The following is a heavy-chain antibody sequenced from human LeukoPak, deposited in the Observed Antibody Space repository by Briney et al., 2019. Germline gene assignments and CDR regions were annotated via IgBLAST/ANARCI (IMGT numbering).Heavy chain of an antibody. Sequence: PSETLSLTCAVYGGSFSGYYWSWIRQPPGKGLEWIGESNHSGSTNYNPSLKSRGTISVDTSKNQFSLKLSPVTAADTAVYYCAREAMSSSPYYLGYWGQGTLVTVSS. V-gene: IGHV4-34*01. D-gene: IGHD2-2*01. CDR2: SNHSGST. J-gene: IGHJ4*02. CDR1: GGSFSGYY. CDR3: AREAMSSSPYYLGY.